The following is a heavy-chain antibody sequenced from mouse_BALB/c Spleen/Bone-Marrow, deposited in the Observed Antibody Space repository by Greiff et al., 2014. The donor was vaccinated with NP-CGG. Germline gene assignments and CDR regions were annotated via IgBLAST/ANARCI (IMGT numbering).Heavy chain of an antibody. CDR1: GFSLTDYG. V-gene: IGHV2-6-5*01. D-gene: IGHD1-1*01. J-gene: IGHJ1*01. CDR3: AKLGRSYYYFDV. CDR2: IWGGGST. Sequence: VKLVESGPGLVSPSQSLSITCTVSGFSLTDYGVSWIRQPPGKGLEWLGVIWGGGSTYYNSALKSRLNISKDNSKSQVFLKMNSLQTVDTAMYYCAKLGRSYYYFDVWGAGTTVTVSS.